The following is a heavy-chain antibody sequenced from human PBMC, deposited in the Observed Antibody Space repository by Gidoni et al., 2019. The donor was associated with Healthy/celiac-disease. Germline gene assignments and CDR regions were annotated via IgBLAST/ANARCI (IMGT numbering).Heavy chain of an antibody. J-gene: IGHJ6*03. CDR1: GFSLSTSGMC. CDR3: ARTKKKNYDILTGYPLYYMDV. D-gene: IGHD3-9*01. V-gene: IGHV2-70*15. CDR2: IDWDDDK. Sequence: VTLRESGPALVKPTQTLTLTCTFSGFSLSTSGMCVSWIRQPPGKALEWLARIDWDDDKYYSTSLKTRLTISKDTSKNQVVLTMTNMDPVDTATYYCARTKKKNYDILTGYPLYYMDVWGKGTTVTVSS.